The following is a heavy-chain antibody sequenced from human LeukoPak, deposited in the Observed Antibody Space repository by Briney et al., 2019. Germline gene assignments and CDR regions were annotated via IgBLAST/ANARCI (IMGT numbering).Heavy chain of an antibody. V-gene: IGHV1-46*01. D-gene: IGHD6-19*01. CDR1: EYTFTSYY. Sequence: ASVKVSCKASEYTFTSYYMHWVRQAPGQGLEWMGIINPSGGSTSYAQKFQGRVTMSRDTSTSTVYMELSSLRSEDTAVYYCARGAPLAVAGPDAFDIWGQGTMVTVSS. CDR3: ARGAPLAVAGPDAFDI. J-gene: IGHJ3*02. CDR2: INPSGGST.